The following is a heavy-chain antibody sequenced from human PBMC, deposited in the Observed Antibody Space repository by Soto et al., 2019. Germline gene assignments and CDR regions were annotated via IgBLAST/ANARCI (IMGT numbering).Heavy chain of an antibody. CDR3: ASAGDYAAFSYYYYMDV. Sequence: SSETLSLTRTVSGGSLRSYYWSWVRQPPGKGLEWIGEINYSGSTNYNPSLKNRVTISVDTSKNQFSLKLSSVTAADTAVYYCASAGDYAAFSYYYYMDVWGKGTTVTVSS. V-gene: IGHV4-34*01. D-gene: IGHD4-17*01. CDR1: GGSLRSYY. J-gene: IGHJ6*03. CDR2: INYSGST.